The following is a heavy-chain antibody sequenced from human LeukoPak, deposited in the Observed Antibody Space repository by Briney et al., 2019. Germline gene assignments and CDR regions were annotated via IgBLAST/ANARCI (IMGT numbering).Heavy chain of an antibody. CDR2: TRNKARSYTT. Sequence: GGSLRLSCAASGFILSDHHMDWVRQAPGKGLEWVGRTRNKARSYTTEYAASVRGRFTISRDDSKTSVYLQMNSLKAEDTAVYYCARSKWNAFDYWGQGTLVTVSS. CDR1: GFILSDHH. D-gene: IGHD1-1*01. CDR3: ARSKWNAFDY. J-gene: IGHJ4*02. V-gene: IGHV3-72*01.